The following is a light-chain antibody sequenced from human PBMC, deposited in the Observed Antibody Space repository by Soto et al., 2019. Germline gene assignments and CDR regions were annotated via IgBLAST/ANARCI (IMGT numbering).Light chain of an antibody. CDR2: AAS. CDR3: QLLNT. CDR1: QGISSY. Sequence: DIQLTQSPSFLSASVGDRITITCRASQGISSYLAWYQQKPGKAPQLLIYAASTLQSGVPSRFSGSGSGTEFTITISSLQPEDFATYYCQLLNTFGQGTKLEIK. V-gene: IGKV1-9*01. J-gene: IGKJ2*01.